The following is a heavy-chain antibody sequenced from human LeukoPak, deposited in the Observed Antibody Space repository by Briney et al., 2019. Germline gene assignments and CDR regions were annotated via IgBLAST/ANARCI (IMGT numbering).Heavy chain of an antibody. CDR1: GFTFSSYS. CDR2: ISSSSSTI. J-gene: IGHJ4*02. CDR3: ASGAYYSSSWYYFDY. Sequence: GGSLRLSCAASGFTFSSYSMNWVRQAPGKGLEWVSYISSSSSTIYYADSVKGRFTISRDNAKNSLYLQMNSLRAEDTAVYYCASGAYYSSSWYYFDYWGQGTRVTVSS. D-gene: IGHD6-13*01. V-gene: IGHV3-48*01.